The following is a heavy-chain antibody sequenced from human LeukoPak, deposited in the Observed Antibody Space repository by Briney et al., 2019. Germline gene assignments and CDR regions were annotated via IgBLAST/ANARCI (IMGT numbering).Heavy chain of an antibody. V-gene: IGHV3-64D*09. Sequence: QAGGSLRLSCVASGFTFSIYAMSWVRQAPGKGLEYVSAISSNGGSTYYADSVKGRFTISRDNSKSTLYLQMSSLRAEDTAVYYCVVSYLYAFDIWGQGTMVTVSS. CDR2: ISSNGGST. J-gene: IGHJ3*02. D-gene: IGHD5-18*01. CDR3: VVSYLYAFDI. CDR1: GFTFSIYA.